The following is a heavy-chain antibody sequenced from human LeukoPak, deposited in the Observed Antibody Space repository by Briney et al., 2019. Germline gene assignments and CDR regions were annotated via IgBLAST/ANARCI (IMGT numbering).Heavy chain of an antibody. CDR2: IYKTGSA. Sequence: SETLSLTCTVSGGSISIGHYWGWIRQPPGKGLEWIGSIYKTGSAFYNSSLKSRVTLSVDTSKNQFSLKLSSVTAADTAVYYCAKDGVPYCSSTSCYIENYYYYYYMDVWGKGTTVTVSS. CDR3: AKDGVPYCSSTSCYIENYYYYYYMDV. V-gene: IGHV4-38-2*02. J-gene: IGHJ6*03. CDR1: GGSISIGHY. D-gene: IGHD2-2*02.